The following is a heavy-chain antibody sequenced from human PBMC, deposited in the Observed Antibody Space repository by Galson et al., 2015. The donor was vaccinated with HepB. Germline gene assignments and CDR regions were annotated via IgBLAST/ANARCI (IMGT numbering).Heavy chain of an antibody. CDR3: ARAKYGPEY. V-gene: IGHV3-7*01. J-gene: IGHJ4*02. D-gene: IGHD2-2*01. CDR2: IKEDGSEG. Sequence: SLRLSCAASGFTFSSYWMSWVRQAPGKGPEWVANIKEDGSEGYYVDSVEGRFTISRDNAKNLLYLQMNSLRAEDTALYYCARAKYGPEYWGQGTLVTVSS. CDR1: GFTFSSYW.